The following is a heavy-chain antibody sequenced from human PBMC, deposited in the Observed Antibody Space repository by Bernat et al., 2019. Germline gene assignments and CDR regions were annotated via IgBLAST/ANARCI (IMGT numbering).Heavy chain of an antibody. CDR3: ARRYNWNDARIDY. CDR1: GGSFSGYY. Sequence: QVQLQQWGAGLLKPSETLSLTCAVYGGSFSGYYWSWIRQPPGKGLEWIGEINHSGSTNYNPSLKSRVTISVDTSKNQFSLKLSSVTAADTAVYYCARRYNWNDARIDYWGQGTLVTVSP. J-gene: IGHJ4*02. D-gene: IGHD1-20*01. CDR2: INHSGST. V-gene: IGHV4-34*01.